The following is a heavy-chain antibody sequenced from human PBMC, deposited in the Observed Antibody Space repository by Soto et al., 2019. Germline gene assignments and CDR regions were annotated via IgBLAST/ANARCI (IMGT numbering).Heavy chain of an antibody. D-gene: IGHD1-26*01. V-gene: IGHV3-49*05. CDR2: IRSKAYGGTT. Sequence: EVQLVESGGGLVKPGRSLRLSCTASGFTFGDYAMSWFRQAPGKGLEWVGFIRSKAYGGTTEYAASVKGRFTISRDDSKSIAYLQMNSLKTEDTAVYYCTIVGAYALSYYFDYWGQGTLVTVSS. J-gene: IGHJ4*02. CDR1: GFTFGDYA. CDR3: TIVGAYALSYYFDY.